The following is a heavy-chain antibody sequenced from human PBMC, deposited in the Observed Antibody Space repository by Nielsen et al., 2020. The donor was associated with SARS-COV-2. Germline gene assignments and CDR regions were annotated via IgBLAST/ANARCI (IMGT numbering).Heavy chain of an antibody. CDR3: ARGGWGWYA. V-gene: IGHV3-7*01. D-gene: IGHD6-19*01. J-gene: IGHJ4*02. CDR1: GFTFSSYW. Sequence: GESLKISCAASGFTFSSYWMSWVRQAPGKGLEWVANIKQDGSEKYYVDSVKGRFTISRDNAKNSLYLQMNSLRAEDTAVYYCARGGWGWYAWGQGTLVTVSS. CDR2: IKQDGSEK.